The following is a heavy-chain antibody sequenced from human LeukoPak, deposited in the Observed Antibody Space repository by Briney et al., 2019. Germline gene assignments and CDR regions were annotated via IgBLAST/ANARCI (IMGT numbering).Heavy chain of an antibody. CDR1: GYTFTGYY. Sequence: ASVKVSCKASGYTFTGYYMHWVRLAPGQGLEWMGWINPNSGGTNYAQKFQGRVTMTRDTSISTAYMELSRLRSDDTAVYYCARDRGIAARRENWFDPWGQGTLVTVSS. V-gene: IGHV1-2*02. J-gene: IGHJ5*02. CDR3: ARDRGIAARRENWFDP. D-gene: IGHD6-6*01. CDR2: INPNSGGT.